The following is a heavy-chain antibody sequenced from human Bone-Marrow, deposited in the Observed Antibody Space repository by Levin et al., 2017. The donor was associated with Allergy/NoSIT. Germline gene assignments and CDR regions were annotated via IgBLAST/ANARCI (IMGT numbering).Heavy chain of an antibody. V-gene: IGHV3-33*01. CDR1: GFTFSSYG. Sequence: PGGSLRLSCAASGFTFSSYGMHWVRQAPGKGLEWVAVIWYDGSNKYYADSVKGRFTISRDNSKNTLYLQMNSLRAEDTAVYYCARESAAAGKAGGGGYYYYGMDVWGQGTTVTVSS. CDR2: IWYDGSNK. J-gene: IGHJ6*02. D-gene: IGHD6-13*01. CDR3: ARESAAAGKAGGGGYYYYGMDV.